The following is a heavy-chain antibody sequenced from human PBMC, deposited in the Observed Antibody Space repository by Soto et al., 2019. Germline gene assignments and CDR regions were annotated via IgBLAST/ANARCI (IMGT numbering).Heavy chain of an antibody. V-gene: IGHV1-8*01. J-gene: IGHJ6*03. CDR1: GYTFTGYD. CDR2: MNPNSGHR. CDR3: AKADPRYYSMDV. Sequence: QVQLVQSGAEVKKPGASVKVSCKASGYTFTGYDITWVRQAPGQGLEWMGWMNPNSGHRGYAQRFQGXVTMTSDNXXXXXXXXXXSLRSEDTAVYYCAKADPRYYSMDVWGKGTTVTVSS.